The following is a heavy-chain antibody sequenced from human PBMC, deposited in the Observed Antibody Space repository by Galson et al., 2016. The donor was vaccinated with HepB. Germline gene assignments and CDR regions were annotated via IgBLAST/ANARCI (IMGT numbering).Heavy chain of an antibody. CDR2: IDTDGRSS. Sequence: SLRLSCAASGFGFISYWMYWVRQAPGQGLVWVSHIDTDGRSSYYADSVKGRFTISRDNAENTLSLKMNSLRSEDTAVYFCVRDGPFSDIDLDVWGKGTTVTVSS. CDR3: VRDGPFSDIDLDV. D-gene: IGHD2-15*01. V-gene: IGHV3-74*01. J-gene: IGHJ6*04. CDR1: GFGFISYW.